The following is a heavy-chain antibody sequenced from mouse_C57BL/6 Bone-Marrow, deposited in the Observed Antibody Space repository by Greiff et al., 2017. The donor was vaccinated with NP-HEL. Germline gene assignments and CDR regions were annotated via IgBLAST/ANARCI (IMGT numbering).Heavy chain of an antibody. Sequence: VQLQQSGAELVRPGASVKLSCTASGFNIKDDYMHWVKQRPEQGLEWIGWIDPENGDTEYASKFQGKATITAETSSNTAYLQLSSLTSEDTAVYYCTTYYGSSWDYWGQGTTLTVSS. D-gene: IGHD1-1*01. CDR3: TTYYGSSWDY. V-gene: IGHV14-4*01. J-gene: IGHJ2*01. CDR2: IDPENGDT. CDR1: GFNIKDDY.